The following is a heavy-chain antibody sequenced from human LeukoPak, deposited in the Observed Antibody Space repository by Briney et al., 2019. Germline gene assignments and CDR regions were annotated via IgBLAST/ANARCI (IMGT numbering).Heavy chain of an antibody. CDR3: TRSPPLYYYYMDV. J-gene: IGHJ6*03. V-gene: IGHV4-59*01. Sequence: SETLSLTCTVSGGSISTYYWSWIRQPPGKGLEWIGYIYYSGSTNYNPSLKSRVTISVDTSKNQFSLKLNSVTAADTAVYYCTRSPPLYYYYMDVWGKGTTVTVSS. CDR2: IYYSGST. CDR1: GGSISTYY.